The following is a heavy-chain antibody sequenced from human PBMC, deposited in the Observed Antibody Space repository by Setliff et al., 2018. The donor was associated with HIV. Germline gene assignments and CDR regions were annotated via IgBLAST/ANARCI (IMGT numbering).Heavy chain of an antibody. V-gene: IGHV1-3*01. D-gene: IGHD3-22*01. Sequence: ASVKVSCKASGYTFSTNAIHWVRQAPGQRLEWMGYINAGDDNTRYSEKLQGRVTMTTDTSTSTAYMELRSLRSDDTAVYYCARSLYDSSDYPMTYWGQGTLVTVSS. CDR2: INAGDDNT. CDR1: GYTFSTNA. CDR3: ARSLYDSSDYPMTY. J-gene: IGHJ4*02.